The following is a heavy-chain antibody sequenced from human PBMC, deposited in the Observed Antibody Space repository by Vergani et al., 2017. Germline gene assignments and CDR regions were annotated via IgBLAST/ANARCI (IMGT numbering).Heavy chain of an antibody. CDR2: IYHSGRT. CDR3: ARATTEIKWAYPSCFDL. V-gene: IGHV4-30-2*01. CDR1: GGSISSGGYS. Sequence: QLQLQESGSGLVKPSQTLSITCAVSGGSISSGGYSWSWIRQPPGKGLEWIGYIYHSGRTYYNPSLKRRVTISVDRSKNPFSLKLSSVTAADTALYYFARATTEIKWAYPSCFDLWGRGTLVTVAS. J-gene: IGHJ2*01. D-gene: IGHD4-17*01.